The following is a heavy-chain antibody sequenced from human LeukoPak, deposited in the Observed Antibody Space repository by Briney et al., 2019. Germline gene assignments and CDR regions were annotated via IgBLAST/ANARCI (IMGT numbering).Heavy chain of an antibody. CDR1: GVSMSSGGYS. CDR3: ARESYDSSGYSVPLGY. Sequence: SGTLSLTCAVSGVSMSSGGYSWSWIRQPPGKGLEWIGYIYYSGSTYYNPSLKSRVTISVDTSKNQFSLKLSSVTAADTAVYYCARESYDSSGYSVPLGYWGQGTLVTVSS. J-gene: IGHJ4*02. D-gene: IGHD3-22*01. V-gene: IGHV4-30-4*07. CDR2: IYYSGST.